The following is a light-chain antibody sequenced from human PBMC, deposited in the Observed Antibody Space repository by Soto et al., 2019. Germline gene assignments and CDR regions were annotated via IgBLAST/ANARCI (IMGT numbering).Light chain of an antibody. CDR1: QGISSA. J-gene: IGKJ4*01. CDR3: QQFNTYPLT. Sequence: AVQLTQSPSSLSASVGDRVTITCQTSQGISSALAWYQQKPGRAPKLLIYDVSTLEGGVQSRFGGSGSGTDFTLTISSLQPEDFATYYCQQFNTYPLTFGGGTKVEIK. V-gene: IGKV1-13*02. CDR2: DVS.